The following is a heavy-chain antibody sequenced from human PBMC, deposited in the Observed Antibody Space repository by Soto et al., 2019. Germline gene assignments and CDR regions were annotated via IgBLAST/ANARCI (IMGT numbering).Heavy chain of an antibody. CDR1: GYTFTSYG. Sequence: ASVKVSCKASGYTFTSYGISWVRQAPGQGLEWVGWISAYNGNTNYAQKLQGRVTMTTDTSTSTAYMELRSLRSDDTAVYYCARGGVVGATVYYYYGMDVWGQGTTVTVSS. J-gene: IGHJ6*02. CDR3: ARGGVVGATVYYYYGMDV. V-gene: IGHV1-18*01. CDR2: ISAYNGNT. D-gene: IGHD1-26*01.